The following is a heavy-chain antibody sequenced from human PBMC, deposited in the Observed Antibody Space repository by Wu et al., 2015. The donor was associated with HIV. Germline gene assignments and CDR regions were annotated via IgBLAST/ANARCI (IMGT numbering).Heavy chain of an antibody. CDR3: ARSHKWLQLRYQGNFDS. CDR1: GYTFTDYY. D-gene: IGHD6-19*01. V-gene: IGHV1-2*02. Sequence: QVQLVQSGAEVKKPGASMKVSCKTSGYTFTDYYIHWMRQVTGQGPEWMGWINPKNGGTNYAQNFQGRLTMTRDTSISSVYMELKKLTSEDTAMYFCARSHKWLQLRYQGNFDSWGQGTLVTVSS. J-gene: IGHJ4*01. CDR2: INPKNGGT.